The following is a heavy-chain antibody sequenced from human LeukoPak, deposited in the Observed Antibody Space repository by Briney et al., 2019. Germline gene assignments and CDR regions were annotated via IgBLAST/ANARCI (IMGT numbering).Heavy chain of an antibody. CDR2: ISWNSGSI. CDR1: GFTFDDYA. CDR3: AKDRGRSWYYFDY. D-gene: IGHD2-8*02. J-gene: IGHJ4*02. V-gene: IGHV3-9*01. Sequence: GRSLRLSCAASGFTFDDYAMHWVRQAPGKGLEWVSGISWNSGSIGYADSVKGRFTISRDNAKNSLYLQMISLRAEDTALYYCAKDRGRSWYYFDYWGQGTLVTVSS.